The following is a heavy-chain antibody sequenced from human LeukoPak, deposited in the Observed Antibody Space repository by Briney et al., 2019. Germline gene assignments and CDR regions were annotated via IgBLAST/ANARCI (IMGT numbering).Heavy chain of an antibody. CDR1: GYTFTSYG. V-gene: IGHV1-18*01. D-gene: IGHD6-13*01. Sequence: ASVKVSCKASGYTFTSYGISWVRQAPGQGLEWMGWISAYNGNTNYAQKLQGRVTMTTDTSTSTAYMELSSLRSEDTAVYYCARQQLANWFDPWGQGTLVTVSS. J-gene: IGHJ5*02. CDR2: ISAYNGNT. CDR3: ARQQLANWFDP.